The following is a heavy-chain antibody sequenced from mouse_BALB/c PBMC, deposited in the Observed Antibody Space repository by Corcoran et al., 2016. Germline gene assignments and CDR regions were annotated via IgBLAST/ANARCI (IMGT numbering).Heavy chain of an antibody. Sequence: QVILKESGPGILQPSQTLSLTCSFSGFSLSTYGTAVNWIRQPSGKGLEWLAQIGSDDSHLYNPFLKSRITISKDTSNSQVFLKITSVDTEDSATYYCANSYYYGSSYFDYWGKGTTLTVSS. CDR2: IGSDDSH. D-gene: IGHD1-1*01. V-gene: IGHV8-12*01. CDR3: ANSYYYGSSYFDY. J-gene: IGHJ2*01. CDR1: GFSLSTYGTA.